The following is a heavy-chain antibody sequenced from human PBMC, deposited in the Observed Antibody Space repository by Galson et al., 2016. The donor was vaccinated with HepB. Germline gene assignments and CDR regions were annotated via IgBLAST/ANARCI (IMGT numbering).Heavy chain of an antibody. CDR3: TVGSYFYGSASMDP. D-gene: IGHD3-10*01. CDR2: IYSKADGGTI. Sequence: SLRLSCAASGFTFITFRSAWMIWVRQAPGKGLEWVGRIYSKADGGTIDYAAPVKGRFIISRDDSQNTLYLQMNSLRTEDTAIYYCTVGSYFYGSASMDPWGQGTLVTVSS. CDR1: GFTFITFRSAW. V-gene: IGHV3-15*01. J-gene: IGHJ5*02.